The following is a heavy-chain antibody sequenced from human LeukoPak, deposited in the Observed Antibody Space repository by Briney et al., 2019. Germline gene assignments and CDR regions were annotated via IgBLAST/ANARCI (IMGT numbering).Heavy chain of an antibody. CDR3: TRRLRSRESWYFDL. V-gene: IGHV3-13*04. D-gene: IGHD4-17*01. CDR1: GFTFSTYD. Sequence: GGSLRLSCAASGFTFSTYDMHWVRQATGKGLEWVSAIGTAGDTYYLGSVKGRFTTSREDAKNSLYLQMNSLRAGDTAVYYCTRRLRSRESWYFDLWGRGTLVTVSS. J-gene: IGHJ2*01. CDR2: IGTAGDT.